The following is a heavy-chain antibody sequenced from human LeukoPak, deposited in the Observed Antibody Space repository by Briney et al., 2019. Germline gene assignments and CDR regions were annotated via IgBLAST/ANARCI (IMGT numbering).Heavy chain of an antibody. Sequence: GGSPRLSCAASGFTFSGSAMHWVRQASGKGLEWVGRIRSKANSYATAYAASVKGRFTISRDDSKNTAYLQMNSLKTEDTAVYYCTRPNPDIVVVPAAIQDYYYYMDVWGKGTTVTVSS. V-gene: IGHV3-73*01. CDR2: IRSKANSYAT. J-gene: IGHJ6*03. D-gene: IGHD2-2*02. CDR3: TRPNPDIVVVPAAIQDYYYYMDV. CDR1: GFTFSGSA.